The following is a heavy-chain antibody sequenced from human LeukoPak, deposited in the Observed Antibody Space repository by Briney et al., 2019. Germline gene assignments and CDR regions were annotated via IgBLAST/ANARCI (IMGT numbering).Heavy chain of an antibody. CDR1: GFDFSIYT. Sequence: GGSLRLSCAASGFDFSIYTMDWLRQAPVKGLEWVSSITRSGANIHYADSVKGRFTISRDNAKNSLYLQMNSLRDEDTAVYYCARDVRTGSFDYWGQGTLVAVSS. V-gene: IGHV3-48*02. D-gene: IGHD2-8*02. J-gene: IGHJ4*02. CDR2: ITRSGANI. CDR3: ARDVRTGSFDY.